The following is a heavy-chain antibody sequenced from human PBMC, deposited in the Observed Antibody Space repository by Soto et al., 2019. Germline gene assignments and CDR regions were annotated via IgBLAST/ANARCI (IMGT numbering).Heavy chain of an antibody. CDR1: GGSISSYY. D-gene: IGHD6-13*01. V-gene: IGHV4-4*07. Sequence: SETLSLTCTVSGGSISSYYWSWIRQPAGKGLEWIGRIYTSGSTNYNPSLKSRVTMSVDTSKNQFSLKLSSVTAADTAVYYCAREKEYGSSPRGRFDPWGQGTLVTVSS. CDR3: AREKEYGSSPRGRFDP. J-gene: IGHJ5*02. CDR2: IYTSGST.